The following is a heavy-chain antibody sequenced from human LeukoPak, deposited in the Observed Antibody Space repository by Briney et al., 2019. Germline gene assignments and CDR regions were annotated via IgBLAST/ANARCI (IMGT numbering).Heavy chain of an antibody. CDR3: ARQFTSTSFHFDY. CDR1: GGSISSYY. D-gene: IGHD2-2*01. Sequence: PSETLSLTCTVSGGSISSYYWSWIRQPPGKGLEWIGYIYYSGSTNYNPSLKSRVTISVDTSKNQFSLKLSSVTAADTAVYYCARQFTSTSFHFDYWGQGTLVTVSS. V-gene: IGHV4-59*08. CDR2: IYYSGST. J-gene: IGHJ4*02.